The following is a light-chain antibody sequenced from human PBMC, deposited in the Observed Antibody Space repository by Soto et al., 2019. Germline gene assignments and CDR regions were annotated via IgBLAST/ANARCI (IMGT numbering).Light chain of an antibody. J-gene: IGKJ5*01. CDR2: GAS. V-gene: IGKV1-12*01. CDR3: QQANSFPIS. CDR1: QDISNY. Sequence: LQMTQSPSSLSASVGDRVTITCQASQDISNYLNWYQQKPGKAPKLLIYGASSLQSGVPSRFSGSGSGTDFTLTISNLQPEDFATYYCQQANSFPISFAQGTRLEI.